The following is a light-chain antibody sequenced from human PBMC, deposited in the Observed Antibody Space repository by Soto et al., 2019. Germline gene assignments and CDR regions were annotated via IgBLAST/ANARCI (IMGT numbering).Light chain of an antibody. Sequence: QSVVAPPSPLSGSPGQSVTLSCPGTSSDVCGYNYVSWYQQHPGKAPKFMIYDVSNRPSGVSNRFSGSKSGNTASLTISGLQAEDEADYYCCSYTTSNTRQIVFGTGTKVTVL. J-gene: IGLJ1*01. CDR1: SSDVCGYNY. V-gene: IGLV2-14*01. CDR3: CSYTTSNTRQIV. CDR2: DVS.